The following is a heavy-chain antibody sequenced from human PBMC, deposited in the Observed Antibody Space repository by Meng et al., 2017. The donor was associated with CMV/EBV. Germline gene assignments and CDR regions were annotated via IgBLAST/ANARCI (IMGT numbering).Heavy chain of an antibody. J-gene: IGHJ4*02. CDR2: IYWDDDK. CDR3: AHISIFGVVNY. Sequence: QITLKESGPTLVKPTKTLTLTCTFSGFSLSTGGVGVGWIRQSPGKALEWLALIYWDDDKRYSPSLKSRLTITKDTSKTQVVLTVTNMDPVDTATYFCAHISIFGVVNYWGQGTLVTVSA. D-gene: IGHD3-3*01. V-gene: IGHV2-5*02. CDR1: GFSLSTGGVG.